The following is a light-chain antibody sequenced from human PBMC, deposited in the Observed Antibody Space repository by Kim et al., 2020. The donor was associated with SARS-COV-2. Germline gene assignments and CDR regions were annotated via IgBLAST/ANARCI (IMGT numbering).Light chain of an antibody. CDR1: QGINSY. Sequence: TQLTQSPSSLSASVGDRVTITCRASQGINSYLGWYQQKPGKAPKLLIYAASTLQSGVPSRFSGSGSGTDFTLTISSLQPEDFATYYCQQANSYPRTFGQGTKLEI. V-gene: IGKV1-9*01. J-gene: IGKJ2*02. CDR2: AAS. CDR3: QQANSYPRT.